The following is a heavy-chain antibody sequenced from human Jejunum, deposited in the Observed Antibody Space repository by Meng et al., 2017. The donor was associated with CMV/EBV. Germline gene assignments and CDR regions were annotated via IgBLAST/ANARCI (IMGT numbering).Heavy chain of an antibody. J-gene: IGHJ4*02. CDR1: FSNYG. CDR3: AKDRITMVRGINPSFDF. Sequence: FSNYGMHWVRQDPGKGLEWVAVIFYDGSKKYYVDSVKGRFTISRDNAKNTLYLQMTSLRVEDTAVYYCAKDRITMVRGINPSFDFWGQGNLVTVSS. CDR2: IFYDGSKK. D-gene: IGHD3-10*01. V-gene: IGHV3-33*06.